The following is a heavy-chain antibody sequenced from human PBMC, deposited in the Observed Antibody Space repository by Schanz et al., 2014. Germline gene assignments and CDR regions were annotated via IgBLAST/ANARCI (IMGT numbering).Heavy chain of an antibody. V-gene: IGHV4-4*07. J-gene: IGHJ5*02. CDR1: GGSISSFY. D-gene: IGHD3-3*01. CDR2: IYTSGST. CDR3: ARDRGYDFSFDP. Sequence: QVQLQESGPGLVKSSETLSLTCTVSGGSISSFYWGWIRQPAGKGLEWIGRIYTSGSTNYNPSLKGRVPMSLDTSKNQFPLKLSSVTAADTAVYYCARDRGYDFSFDPWGQGTLVTVSS.